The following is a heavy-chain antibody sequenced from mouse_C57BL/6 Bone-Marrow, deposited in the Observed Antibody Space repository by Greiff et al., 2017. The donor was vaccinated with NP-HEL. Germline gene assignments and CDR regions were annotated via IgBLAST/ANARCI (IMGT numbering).Heavy chain of an antibody. Sequence: EVQGVESGEGLVKPGGSLKLSCAASGFTFSSYAMSWVRQTPEKRLEWVAYISSGGDYIYYADTVKGRFTISRDNARNTLYLQMSSLKSEDTAMYYCTRGHYYGSPYWYFDVWGTGTTVTVSS. J-gene: IGHJ1*03. CDR2: ISSGGDYI. CDR3: TRGHYYGSPYWYFDV. CDR1: GFTFSSYA. D-gene: IGHD1-1*01. V-gene: IGHV5-9-1*02.